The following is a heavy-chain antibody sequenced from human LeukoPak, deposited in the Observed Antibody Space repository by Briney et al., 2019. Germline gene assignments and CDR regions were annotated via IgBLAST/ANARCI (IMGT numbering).Heavy chain of an antibody. V-gene: IGHV4-30-4*01. J-gene: IGHJ5*02. CDR3: ARAPGDEGFDFWSGYYGDWFDP. CDR2: IYYSGST. D-gene: IGHD3-3*01. CDR1: GGSISSGDYY. Sequence: SQTLSLTCTVSGGSISSGDYYWSWIRQPPGKGLEWIVYIYYSGSTYYNPSLKSRVTISVDTSKNQFSLKLSSVTAADTAVYYCARAPGDEGFDFWSGYYGDWFDPWGQGTLVTVSS.